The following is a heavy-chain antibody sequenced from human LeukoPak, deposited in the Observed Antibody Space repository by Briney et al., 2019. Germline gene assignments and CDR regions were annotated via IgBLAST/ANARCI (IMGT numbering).Heavy chain of an antibody. J-gene: IGHJ4*02. D-gene: IGHD6-19*01. CDR2: IYHSGST. Sequence: SETLSPTCAVSGYSISSGYYWGWIRQPPGKGLEWIGSIYHSGSTYYNPSLKSRVTISVDTSKNQFSLKLSSVAAADTAVYYCARGVAVAGGFDYWGQGTLVTVSS. CDR1: GYSISSGYY. V-gene: IGHV4-38-2*01. CDR3: ARGVAVAGGFDY.